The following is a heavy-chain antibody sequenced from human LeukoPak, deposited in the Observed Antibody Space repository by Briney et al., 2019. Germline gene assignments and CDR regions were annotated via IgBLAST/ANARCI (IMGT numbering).Heavy chain of an antibody. Sequence: ASVKVSCKASGYTFTSYDINWVRQAPGQGLEWMGWINPNSGGTNYAQKFQGRVTMTRDTSISTAYMELSRLRSDDTAVYYCARATIRIAVAGSGGGFGWVYWGQGTLVTVSS. CDR2: INPNSGGT. V-gene: IGHV1-2*02. J-gene: IGHJ4*02. CDR1: GYTFTSYD. D-gene: IGHD6-19*01. CDR3: ARATIRIAVAGSGGGFGWVY.